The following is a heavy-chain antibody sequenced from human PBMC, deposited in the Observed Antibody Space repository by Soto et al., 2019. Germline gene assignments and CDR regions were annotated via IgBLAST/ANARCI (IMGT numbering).Heavy chain of an antibody. V-gene: IGHV1-69*06. CDR3: ARGELDFWSGSLSGPYYYYYGMDV. CDR1: GGTFSSYA. Sequence: GASVKVSCKVSGGTFSSYAISWVRQAPGQGLEWMGGIIPIFGTANYAQKFQGKVTITADKSTSTAYMELSSLRSEDTAVYYCARGELDFWSGSLSGPYYYYYGMDVWGQGTTVTVSS. D-gene: IGHD3-3*01. CDR2: IIPIFGTA. J-gene: IGHJ6*02.